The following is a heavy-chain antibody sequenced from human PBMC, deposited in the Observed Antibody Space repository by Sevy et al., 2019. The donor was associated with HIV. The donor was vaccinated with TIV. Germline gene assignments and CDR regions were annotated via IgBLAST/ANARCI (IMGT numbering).Heavy chain of an antibody. J-gene: IGHJ4*01. CDR2: ISYDGSHK. V-gene: IGHV3-30-3*01. D-gene: IGHD6-19*01. CDR1: GFTFSTHA. Sequence: GGSLRLSCAASGFTFSTHAMHWVRQAPGKGLQWVSLISYDGSHKYYADSVKGRFTASRDDSKKTVFLQLISLRTEDTAVYYCAREVGYSIGWSPGNYWGHGTLVTVS. CDR3: AREVGYSIGWSPGNY.